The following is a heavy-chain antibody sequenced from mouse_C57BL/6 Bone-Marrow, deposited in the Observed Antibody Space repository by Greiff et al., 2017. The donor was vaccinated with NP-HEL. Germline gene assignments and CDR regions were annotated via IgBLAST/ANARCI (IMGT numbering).Heavy chain of an antibody. V-gene: IGHV1-18*01. CDR3: ARSRNTGLDY. CDR1: GYTFTDYN. CDR2: INPNNGGT. D-gene: IGHD5-1-1*01. Sequence: EVKLVESGPELVKPGASVKIPCKASGYTFTDYNMDWVKQSHGKSLEWIGDINPNNGGTIYNQKFKGKATLTVDKSSSTAYMELRSLTSEDTAVYYCARSRNTGLDYWGQGTTLTVSS. J-gene: IGHJ2*01.